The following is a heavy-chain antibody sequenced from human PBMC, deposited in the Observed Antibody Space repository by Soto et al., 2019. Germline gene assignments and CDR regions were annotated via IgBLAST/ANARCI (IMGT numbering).Heavy chain of an antibody. D-gene: IGHD2-2*01. V-gene: IGHV3-33*08. CDR3: AREGPDIVVVPAARRRSYGMDV. Sequence: VQLVESGGGLVKPGGSLRLSCAASGFTFSSYSMHWVRQAPGKGLEWVAVIWYDGSNKYYADSVKGRFTISRDNSKNTLYLQMNSLRAEDTAVYYCAREGPDIVVVPAARRRSYGMDVWGQGTTVTVSS. CDR2: IWYDGSNK. CDR1: GFTFSSYS. J-gene: IGHJ6*02.